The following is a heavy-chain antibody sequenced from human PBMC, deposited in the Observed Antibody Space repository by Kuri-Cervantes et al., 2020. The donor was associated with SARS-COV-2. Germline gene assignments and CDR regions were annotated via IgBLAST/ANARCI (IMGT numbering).Heavy chain of an antibody. V-gene: IGHV4-34*01. Sequence: SETLSLTCAVYGGSFSGYYWSWIRQPPGKGLEWIGEINHSGSTNYNPSLKSRVTISVDTSKSQFSLKLSSVTAADTAVYYCARGPEFTYYFDYWGQGTLVTVSS. CDR2: INHSGST. CDR3: ARGPEFTYYFDY. J-gene: IGHJ4*02. CDR1: GGSFSGYY.